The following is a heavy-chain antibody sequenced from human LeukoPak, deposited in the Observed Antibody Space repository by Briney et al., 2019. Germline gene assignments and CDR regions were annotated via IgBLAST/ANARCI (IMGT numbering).Heavy chain of an antibody. J-gene: IGHJ4*02. CDR2: INPNRGGT. CDR3: ARVASGSYYNFDY. D-gene: IGHD3-10*01. V-gene: IGHV1-2*04. CDR1: GYTFTGYY. Sequence: ASVKVSCKASGYTFTGYYMHWVRQAPGQGLEWMGWINPNRGGTNNAQKFQGWVTMTRDTSISTAYMELSRLRSDDTAVYYCARVASGSYYNFDYWGQGTLVTVSS.